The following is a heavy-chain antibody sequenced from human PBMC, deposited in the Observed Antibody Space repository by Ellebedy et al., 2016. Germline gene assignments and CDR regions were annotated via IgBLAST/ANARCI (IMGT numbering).Heavy chain of an antibody. D-gene: IGHD6-13*01. CDR1: GYTFSSHH. J-gene: IGHJ4*02. CDR3: ARDGTAYSSSWYGDY. CDR2: INPSGGST. Sequence: ASVKVSCKASGYTFSSHHMHWVRQAPGQGLEWMGIINPSGGSTNYAQKFQGRVTITADKSTSTAYMELSSLRSEDTAVYYCARDGTAYSSSWYGDYWGQGTLVTVSS. V-gene: IGHV1-46*01.